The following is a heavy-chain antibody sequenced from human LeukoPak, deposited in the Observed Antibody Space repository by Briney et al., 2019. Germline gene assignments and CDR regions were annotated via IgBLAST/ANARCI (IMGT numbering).Heavy chain of an antibody. Sequence: SETLSLTCTVSGGSIRSSYWTWIRQPPGKGLEWIGYISYSGNTNYNPSLKSRVTISVDTSKNQFSLKLSSVTAADTAVYYCAREDYSRGVGWFDPWGQGTLVTVSS. CDR1: GGSIRSSY. J-gene: IGHJ5*02. V-gene: IGHV4-59*01. CDR3: AREDYSRGVGWFDP. D-gene: IGHD4-11*01. CDR2: ISYSGNT.